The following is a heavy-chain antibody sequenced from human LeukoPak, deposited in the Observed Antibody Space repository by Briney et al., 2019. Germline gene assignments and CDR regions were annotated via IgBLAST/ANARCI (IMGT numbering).Heavy chain of an antibody. CDR2: ISSNGGST. J-gene: IGHJ6*04. D-gene: IGHD3-9*01. Sequence: GGSLRLSCAASGFTFSSYAMHWVRQAPGKGLEYVSAISSNGGSTYYANSVKGRFTISRDNSKNTLYLQMGSLRAEDMAVYYCARDLADNYDILTGYSFMDVWGXGTTVTVSS. V-gene: IGHV3-64*01. CDR1: GFTFSSYA. CDR3: ARDLADNYDILTGYSFMDV.